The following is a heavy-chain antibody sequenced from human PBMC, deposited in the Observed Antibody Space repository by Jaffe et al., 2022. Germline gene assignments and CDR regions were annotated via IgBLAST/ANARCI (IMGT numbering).Heavy chain of an antibody. CDR1: GGSISSYY. CDR2: IYYSGST. D-gene: IGHD6-13*01. V-gene: IGHV4-59*01. J-gene: IGHJ6*03. CDR3: ARDEGIAAAGRVGYYYYYMDV. Sequence: QVQLQESGPGLVKPSETLSLTCTVSGGSISSYYWSWIRQPPGKGLEWIGYIYYSGSTNYNPSLKSRVTISVDTSKNQFSLKLSSVTAADTAVYYCARDEGIAAAGRVGYYYYYMDVWGKGTTVTVSS.